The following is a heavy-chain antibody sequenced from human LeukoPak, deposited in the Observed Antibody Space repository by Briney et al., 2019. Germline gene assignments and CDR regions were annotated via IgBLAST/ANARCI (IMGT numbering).Heavy chain of an antibody. D-gene: IGHD3-22*01. J-gene: IGHJ4*02. CDR3: ARDWGAYYHFFDY. CDR2: IKQDGSER. CDR1: GFSMSVYW. V-gene: IGHV3-7*01. Sequence: GGSLRLSCEASGFSMSVYWMGWVRQAPGKGLEWVGNIKQDGSERNYVDSVKGRFTISRDNAKKSLYLQMDSLRAEDAAVYYCARDWGAYYHFFDYWDQGTLVTVSS.